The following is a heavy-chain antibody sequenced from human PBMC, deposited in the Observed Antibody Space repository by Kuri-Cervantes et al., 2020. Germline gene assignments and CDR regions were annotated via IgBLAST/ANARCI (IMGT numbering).Heavy chain of an antibody. CDR1: GGSISSYY. Sequence: SETLSLTCTVSGGSISSYYWSWIRQPPGKGLEWIGYIYYTGSTNYNPSLKSRVTISVDTSKNQFSLKLSSVTAADTAVYYCARPIYYGSGSYAFWSQGTLVTVSS. CDR2: IYYTGST. D-gene: IGHD3-10*01. CDR3: ARPIYYGSGSYAF. V-gene: IGHV4-59*12. J-gene: IGHJ4*02.